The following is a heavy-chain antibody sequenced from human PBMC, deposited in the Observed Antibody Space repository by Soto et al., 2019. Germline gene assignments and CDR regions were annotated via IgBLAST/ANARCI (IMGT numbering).Heavy chain of an antibody. CDR3: ARQQWLYYYYGMDV. CDR2: INPDSGGT. J-gene: IGHJ6*02. Sequence: RQAPGQWLEWMGWINPDSGGTHYAQNFQGRVTMTRDTSISTAYMELSRLRSDDTAVYYCARQQWLYYYYGMDVWGQGTTVTVSS. D-gene: IGHD6-19*01. V-gene: IGHV1-2*02.